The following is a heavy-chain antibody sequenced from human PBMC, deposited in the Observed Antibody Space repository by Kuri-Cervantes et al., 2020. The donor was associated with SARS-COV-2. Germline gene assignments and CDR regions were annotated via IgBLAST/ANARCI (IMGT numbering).Heavy chain of an antibody. CDR2: ISGSAGRT. V-gene: IGHV3-23*01. CDR1: EFSSSDYA. J-gene: IGHJ6*03. CDR3: AKEIRLYYYMDV. Sequence: GGSLRLSCVASEFSSSDYAMSWVRQTPGKGLEWISVISGSAGRTYYADSVKGRFTVSKDNFRNTLYLQMNSLRAEDTAVYYCAKEIRLYYYMDVWGKGTKVTVSS. D-gene: IGHD6-19*01.